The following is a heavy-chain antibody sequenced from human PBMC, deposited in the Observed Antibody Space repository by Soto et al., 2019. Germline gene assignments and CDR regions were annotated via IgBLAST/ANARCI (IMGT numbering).Heavy chain of an antibody. CDR3: AKDGDIVVVPAAMPGGGPTSNYYYYMDV. D-gene: IGHD2-2*01. Sequence: GGSLRLSCAASGFTFSSYAMSWVRQAPGKGLEWVSAISGSGGSTYYADSVKGRCTISRDNSKNTVYLQMNSLRAEDTAVYYCAKDGDIVVVPAAMPGGGPTSNYYYYMDVWGKGTTVTVSS. J-gene: IGHJ6*03. CDR2: ISGSGGST. V-gene: IGHV3-23*01. CDR1: GFTFSSYA.